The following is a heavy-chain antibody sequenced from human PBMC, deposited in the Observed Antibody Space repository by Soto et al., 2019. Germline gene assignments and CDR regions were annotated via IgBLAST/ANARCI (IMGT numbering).Heavy chain of an antibody. CDR3: ARRYAPRYSSGNNHFDL. CDR1: GVSIFSHSYY. Sequence: QLQLQESGPGLVRPSETLSLTCTVSGVSIFSHSYYWGWIRQAPGKGLEWIATINHSGSTYHNPSLKSRVTMSVATSKNQFSLNLSSVTAADTAVYYCARRYAPRYSSGNNHFDLWGQGTLVTVSS. CDR2: INHSGST. V-gene: IGHV4-39*01. J-gene: IGHJ4*02. D-gene: IGHD2-15*01.